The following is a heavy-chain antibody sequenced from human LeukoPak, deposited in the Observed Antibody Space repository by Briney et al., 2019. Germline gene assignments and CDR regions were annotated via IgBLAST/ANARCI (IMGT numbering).Heavy chain of an antibody. D-gene: IGHD3-3*01. V-gene: IGHV3-48*01. CDR3: ARLYDFWSGYHMGIDY. Sequence: PGGSLRLSCAASGFTFSSYSMNWVRQAPGKGLEWVSYISSSSTTTHYADSVKGRFTISRDNAKSSLYLQMNSLRAEDTAVYYCARLYDFWSGYHMGIDYWGQGTLVTVSS. CDR1: GFTFSSYS. CDR2: ISSSSTTT. J-gene: IGHJ4*02.